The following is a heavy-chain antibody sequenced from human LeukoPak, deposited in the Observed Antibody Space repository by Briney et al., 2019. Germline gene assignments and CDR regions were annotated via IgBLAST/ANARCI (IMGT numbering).Heavy chain of an antibody. J-gene: IGHJ4*02. CDR2: IASETYGGTA. CDR1: GFTFGDYA. Sequence: GGTLRLSCAASGFTFGDYAMTWVRQAPGKGLEWVGFIASETYGGTAEYAASVKGRFTISRDDSKSIAYLQMNSLKTEDTAVYYCTRDQTPYYWGQGTLVTVSS. V-gene: IGHV3-49*04. CDR3: TRDQTPYY.